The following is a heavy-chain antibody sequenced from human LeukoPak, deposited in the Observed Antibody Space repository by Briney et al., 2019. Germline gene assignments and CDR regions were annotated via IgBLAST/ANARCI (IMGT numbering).Heavy chain of an antibody. D-gene: IGHD5-24*01. V-gene: IGHV3-23*01. Sequence: PGGSLRLSCAASGFTFSSYAMSWVRQAPGKGLEWVSAISGSGGSTYYADSVEGRFTISKDNSKNTLYLQMNTLRAEDTAVYYCARGGQGYNPHDYWGQGTLVTVSS. CDR1: GFTFSSYA. J-gene: IGHJ4*02. CDR2: ISGSGGST. CDR3: ARGGQGYNPHDY.